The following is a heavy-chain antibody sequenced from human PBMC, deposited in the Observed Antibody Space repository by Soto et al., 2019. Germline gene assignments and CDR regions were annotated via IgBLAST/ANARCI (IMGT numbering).Heavy chain of an antibody. Sequence: GGSLRLSCAVSGFTFSSHAMHWVRQAPGKGLEWVTLISSDGSNKYYADSVKGRFTTSRDNSKNTMYLQMNSLRVEDTAVYYCARNDEGGNECGLGYWGQGSPVTVSS. CDR3: ARNDEGGNECGLGY. J-gene: IGHJ4*01. CDR1: GFTFSSHA. D-gene: IGHD1-1*01. V-gene: IGHV3-30-3*01. CDR2: ISSDGSNK.